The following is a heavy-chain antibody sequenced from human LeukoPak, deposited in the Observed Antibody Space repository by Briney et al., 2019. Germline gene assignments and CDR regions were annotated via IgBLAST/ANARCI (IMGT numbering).Heavy chain of an antibody. J-gene: IGHJ4*02. Sequence: PSETLSLTCTVSGGSISSGKFYWSWIRQPAGKGLEWIGRIYTSGSTDYNPSLKSRVTMSLDTSKNQFSLKLSSVTAADTAVYYCVRQFDYWGQGTLVTVSS. CDR1: GGSISSGKFY. V-gene: IGHV4-61*02. CDR3: VRQFDY. CDR2: IYTSGST.